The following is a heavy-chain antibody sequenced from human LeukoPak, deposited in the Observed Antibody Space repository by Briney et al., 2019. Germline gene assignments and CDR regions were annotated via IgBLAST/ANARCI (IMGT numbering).Heavy chain of an antibody. CDR2: ISGSGGST. CDR1: GFTFSSYA. Sequence: GGSLRLSCAASGFTFSSYAMSWVRQAPGKGLEWVSAISGSGGSTYYADSAKGRFTISRDNSKNTLYLQMNSLRAEDTAVYYCAKGPLMRPVFGWFDPWGQGTLVTVSS. D-gene: IGHD2-8*01. CDR3: AKGPLMRPVFGWFDP. J-gene: IGHJ5*02. V-gene: IGHV3-23*01.